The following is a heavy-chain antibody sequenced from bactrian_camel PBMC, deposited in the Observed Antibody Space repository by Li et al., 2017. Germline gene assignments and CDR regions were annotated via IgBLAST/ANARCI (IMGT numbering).Heavy chain of an antibody. D-gene: IGHD6*01. CDR1: GNTDIFNS. CDR2: IDTDGGYT. J-gene: IGHJ4*01. CDR3: AAARYGCTWYSNLSQQTYEY. Sequence: QLVESGGGAVQAGGSLKLSCVASGNTDIFNSMGWFRQTPGRTLKNREGIATIDTDGGYTFYADSVKGRFTISQDRAKNTLYLQMDSLKPEDTAMYYCAAARYGCTWYSNLSQQTYEYWGQGTQVTVS. V-gene: IGHV3S54*01.